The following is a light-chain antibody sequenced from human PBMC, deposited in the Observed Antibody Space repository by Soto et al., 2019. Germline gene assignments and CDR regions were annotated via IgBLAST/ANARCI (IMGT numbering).Light chain of an antibody. J-gene: IGLJ2*01. CDR1: KLEDKY. CDR3: QAGGSSTGV. V-gene: IGLV3-1*01. CDR2: QDS. Sequence: SYELTQPPSVSVSPGQTASITCSGDKLEDKYACWYQQKPGQSPVLVIYQDSKRPSGIPERFSGSSSGNTATLTISGTQARDEADYYCQAGGSSTGVFGGGTRRPAL.